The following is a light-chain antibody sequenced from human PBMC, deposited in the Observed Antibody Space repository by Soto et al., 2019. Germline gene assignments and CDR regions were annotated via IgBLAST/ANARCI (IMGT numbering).Light chain of an antibody. CDR3: SSYAGRGVGV. Sequence: QSVLTQPASVSGSPGQSITISCTGTSRDVGTYDLVSWYQQHPGEAPKLLIYEVTERPSGVSIRFSGSKSDHTASLTISGLQSEDEADYYCSSYAGRGVGVFGGGTKLTVL. V-gene: IGLV2-23*02. CDR1: SRDVGTYDL. CDR2: EVT. J-gene: IGLJ2*01.